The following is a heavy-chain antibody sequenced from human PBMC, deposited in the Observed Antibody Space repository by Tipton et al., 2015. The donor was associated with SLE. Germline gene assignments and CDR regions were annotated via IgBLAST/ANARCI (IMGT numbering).Heavy chain of an antibody. Sequence: TLSLTCTVSGDSFSSGSSSWNWVRQPAGKGLEWIGLIYNSGITNYNPSLQSRVTLSVDMSKNQFSLRLSSVTAADTGVYYCARYFYDSSGVCLFDLWGQGTLVTVSS. CDR3: ARYFYDSSGVCLFDL. V-gene: IGHV4-61*02. D-gene: IGHD3-22*01. J-gene: IGHJ4*02. CDR1: GDSFSSGSSS. CDR2: IYNSGIT.